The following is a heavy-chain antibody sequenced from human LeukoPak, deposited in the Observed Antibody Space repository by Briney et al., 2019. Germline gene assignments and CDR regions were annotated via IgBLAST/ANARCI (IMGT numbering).Heavy chain of an antibody. Sequence: PGGTLRLSCAASGFAFSRYWMHWVRQAPGKGLVWVSRISDSDGSTYYADSVKGRFTISRDNSKNTLYVQMNSLRAEDTAVYYCAKARGFCSGNNCYYPFDPWGQGTLVTVPS. CDR2: ISDSDGST. D-gene: IGHD2-15*01. CDR3: AKARGFCSGNNCYYPFDP. CDR1: GFAFSRYW. V-gene: IGHV3-23*01. J-gene: IGHJ5*02.